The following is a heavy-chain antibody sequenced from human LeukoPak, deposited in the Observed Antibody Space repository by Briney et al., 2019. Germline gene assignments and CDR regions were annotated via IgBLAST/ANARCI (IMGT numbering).Heavy chain of an antibody. V-gene: IGHV4-59*01. Sequence: SETLSLTCTVSGGSISTYYWSWIRQPPGEGLEWIGSIYYSGTTNSNPSLKSRATILVDTSKNHLSLKVSSVTAADTAVYYCARGAGGTLYDAFDIWGQGTMVTVSS. CDR3: ARGAGGTLYDAFDI. J-gene: IGHJ3*02. CDR1: GGSISTYY. D-gene: IGHD1-26*01. CDR2: IYYSGTT.